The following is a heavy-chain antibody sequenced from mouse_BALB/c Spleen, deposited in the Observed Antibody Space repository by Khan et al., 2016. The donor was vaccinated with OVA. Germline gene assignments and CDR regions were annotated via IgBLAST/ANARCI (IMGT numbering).Heavy chain of an antibody. CDR3: ARGDYYGTYAMDY. V-gene: IGHV1S56*01. J-gene: IGHJ4*01. Sequence: QVQLQQSGPELVKPGASVRISCKASGSTFTNFYIHWVKQRPGQGLEWIGWIYPGNVNTKYNDNFKGKATLTADKSSSTAYMLLSSLTSEDSAVXFWARGDYYGTYAMDYWGQGTSVIVSS. CDR2: IYPGNVNT. CDR1: GSTFTNFY. D-gene: IGHD1-1*01.